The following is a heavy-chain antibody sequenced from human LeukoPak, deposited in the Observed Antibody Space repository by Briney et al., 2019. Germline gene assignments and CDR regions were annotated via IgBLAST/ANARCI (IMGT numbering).Heavy chain of an antibody. J-gene: IGHJ5*02. Sequence: SETLSLTCTVSGGSISSYYWSWIRQPAGKGLEWIGRVHISGRTNYNPSLKSRVTISVDTSKNQFSLKLSSVTAADTAVYYCARERFGELVWFDPWGQGTLVTVSS. CDR2: VHISGRT. CDR3: ARERFGELVWFDP. CDR1: GGSISSYY. D-gene: IGHD3-10*01. V-gene: IGHV4-4*07.